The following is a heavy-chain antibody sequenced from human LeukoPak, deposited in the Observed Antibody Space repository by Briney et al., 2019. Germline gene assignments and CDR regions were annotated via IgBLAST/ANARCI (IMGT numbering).Heavy chain of an antibody. CDR3: ARPGTGYSYGALDY. CDR2: IYYSGST. D-gene: IGHD5-18*01. J-gene: IGHJ4*02. Sequence: SETLSLTCTVSGGSISSYYWSWIRQPPGKGLEWIGYIYYSGSTNYNPSLKSRVTISVDTSKNQFSLKLSSVTAADTAVYYCARPGTGYSYGALDYWGQGTLVTVSS. V-gene: IGHV4-59*08. CDR1: GGSISSYY.